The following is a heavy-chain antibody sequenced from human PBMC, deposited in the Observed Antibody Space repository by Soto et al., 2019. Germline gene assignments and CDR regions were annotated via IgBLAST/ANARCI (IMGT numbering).Heavy chain of an antibody. CDR1: GGSFRNYA. D-gene: IGHD4-17*01. CDR3: AREGDYADYQVPFDY. Sequence: SVKVSCKASGGSFRNYAISWVRQAPGQGLEWMGGIVPIFGAANYAQKFQGRVTITADESTSTGYMELSSLRSEDTAVYYCAREGDYADYQVPFDYWGQGTLVTVPQ. J-gene: IGHJ4*02. V-gene: IGHV1-69*13. CDR2: IVPIFGAA.